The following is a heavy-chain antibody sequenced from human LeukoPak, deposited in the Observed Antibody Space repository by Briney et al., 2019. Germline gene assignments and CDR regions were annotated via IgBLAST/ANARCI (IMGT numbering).Heavy chain of an antibody. CDR3: ARGRRYYYDSSGYYID. J-gene: IGHJ4*02. V-gene: IGHV4-34*01. CDR1: GGSFSGYY. Sequence: PSETLSLTCAVYGGSFSGYYWSWIRQPPGKGLEWIGEINHSGSTNYNPSLKSRVTISVDTSKNQFSLKLSSVTAADTAVYYCARGRRYYYDSSGYYIDWGQGTLVTVSS. CDR2: INHSGST. D-gene: IGHD3-22*01.